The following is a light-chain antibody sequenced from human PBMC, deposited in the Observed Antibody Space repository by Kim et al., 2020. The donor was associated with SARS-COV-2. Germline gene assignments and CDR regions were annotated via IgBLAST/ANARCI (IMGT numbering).Light chain of an antibody. J-gene: IGKJ1*01. V-gene: IGKV1-6*01. CDR1: QGIRTD. Sequence: ASVGDRVISSGRASQGIRTDLGWYQQKPGKAPKLLIYGASTLQGGVPSRFSGSGSGTDFTLTISSLQPEDFGTYYCLQDYTYPRTFGQGTKVDIK. CDR3: LQDYTYPRT. CDR2: GAS.